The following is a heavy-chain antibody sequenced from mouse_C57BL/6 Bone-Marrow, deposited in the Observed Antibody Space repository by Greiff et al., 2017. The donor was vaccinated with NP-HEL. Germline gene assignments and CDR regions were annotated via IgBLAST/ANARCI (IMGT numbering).Heavy chain of an antibody. D-gene: IGHD1-3*01. CDR1: GYTFTNYW. J-gene: IGHJ2*01. CDR2: IYPGGGYT. Sequence: QVQLKESGAELVRPGTSVKMSCKASGYTFTNYWIGWAKQRPGHGLEWIGDIYPGGGYTNYNEKFKGNATLTADKSSSTAYMQFSSLTSEDSAIYYCARRLRGYYFDYWGQGTTLTVSS. CDR3: ARRLRGYYFDY. V-gene: IGHV1-63*01.